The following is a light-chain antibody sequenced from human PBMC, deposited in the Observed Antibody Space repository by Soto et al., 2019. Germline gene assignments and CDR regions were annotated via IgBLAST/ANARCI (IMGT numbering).Light chain of an antibody. V-gene: IGKV3-11*01. Sequence: EIALTQPPATLSLSPGERATLSCRASQSVSSYLAWYQQKPGQAPRLLIYDASNRATGIPARFSGSGSGTDFTLTISSLEPEDFAVYYCQQRSNWPPPITFGQGTRLEIK. CDR3: QQRSNWPPPIT. CDR1: QSVSSY. J-gene: IGKJ5*01. CDR2: DAS.